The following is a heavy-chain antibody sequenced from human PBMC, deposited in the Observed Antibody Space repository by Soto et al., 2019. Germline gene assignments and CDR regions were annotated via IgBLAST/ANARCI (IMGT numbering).Heavy chain of an antibody. D-gene: IGHD4-4*01. CDR3: AMTHPPTRPFDY. J-gene: IGHJ4*01. CDR1: GGSMRNGY. V-gene: IGHV4-59*03. CDR2: IFHSGNA. Sequence: SENLSLTCTVSGGSMRNGYWSWIRQPPGKRLEWIGFIFHSGNAKYNPSLKSRVTISIDTSKSQFSLSLDSVTAADTAVYFCAMTHPPTRPFDYSGPATL.